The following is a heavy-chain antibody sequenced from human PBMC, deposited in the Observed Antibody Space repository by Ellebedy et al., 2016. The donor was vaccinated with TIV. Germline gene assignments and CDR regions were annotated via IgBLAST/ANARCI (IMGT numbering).Heavy chain of an antibody. CDR3: ASSGWPGH. J-gene: IGHJ4*02. CDR2: IFHSGTT. Sequence: MPSETLSLTCAVSGGSISSTNWWSWVRQAPGKGLEWIGEIFHSGTTNYNPSLKSRVTISVDKSKNQFSLKLTSVTAAVTAVYYCASSGWPGHWGQGTLVTVSS. V-gene: IGHV4-4*02. D-gene: IGHD6-19*01. CDR1: GGSISSTNW.